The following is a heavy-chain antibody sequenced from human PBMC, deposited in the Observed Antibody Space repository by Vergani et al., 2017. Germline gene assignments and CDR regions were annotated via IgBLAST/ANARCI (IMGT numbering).Heavy chain of an antibody. CDR2: ISYDGRIK. J-gene: IGHJ6*03. V-gene: IGHV3-30*03. Sequence: QVQLVESGGGVVQPGRSLRLSCAASGFRFSSYGMNWVRQAPGKGLEWVAVISYDGRIKYYADSVKGRFTISRDNSKNTLFLQMNSLRAEDTAVYYCARDDPYYYYMDVWGKGTTVTVSS. CDR3: ARDDPYYYYMDV. CDR1: GFRFSSYG.